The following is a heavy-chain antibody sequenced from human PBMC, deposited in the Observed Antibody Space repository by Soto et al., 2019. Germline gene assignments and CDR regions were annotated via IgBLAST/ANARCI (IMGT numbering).Heavy chain of an antibody. D-gene: IGHD3-3*01. CDR1: GFIFEDYG. J-gene: IGHJ4*02. Sequence: VQLVESGGALVQPGRSLRLSCAGSGFIFEDYGMHWVRQAPGKGLEWVAGISWNSETIAYADSVKGRFTISRDNTKNSLYLEMNNVRTEDTALHYCAKVGSFAVVEFEHWGQGTQVTVSS. V-gene: IGHV3-9*01. CDR3: AKVGSFAVVEFEH. CDR2: ISWNSETI.